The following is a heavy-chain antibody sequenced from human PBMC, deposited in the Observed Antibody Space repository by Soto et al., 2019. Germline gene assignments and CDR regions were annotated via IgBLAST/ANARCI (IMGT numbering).Heavy chain of an antibody. J-gene: IGHJ3*01. CDR2: INDHGGDI. Sequence: EEQLVESGGGLVQPGGSLRLSCIASGFTITAYSMNWVRQAPGEGLEWLTFINDHGGDIYYADSVRGRFTIFRDTAKNSVYLQVDSLRPEDTAMYYCARDAVAVTGGFGALDVWGHGTMVTVSS. V-gene: IGHV3-48*01. CDR3: ARDAVAVTGGFGALDV. CDR1: GFTITAYS. D-gene: IGHD6-19*01.